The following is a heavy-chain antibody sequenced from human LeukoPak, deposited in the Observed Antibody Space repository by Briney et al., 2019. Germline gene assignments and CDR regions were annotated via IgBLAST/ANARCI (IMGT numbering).Heavy chain of an antibody. Sequence: SETLSLTCAVSGYSISSGYYWGWIRQPPGKGLEWIGSIYHSGSTYYNPSLKSRVTISVDTSKNQFSLELSSVTAADTAVYYCARNYYDSSDYWGQGTLVTVSS. CDR2: IYHSGST. D-gene: IGHD3-22*01. CDR3: ARNYYDSSDY. J-gene: IGHJ4*02. V-gene: IGHV4-38-2*01. CDR1: GYSISSGYY.